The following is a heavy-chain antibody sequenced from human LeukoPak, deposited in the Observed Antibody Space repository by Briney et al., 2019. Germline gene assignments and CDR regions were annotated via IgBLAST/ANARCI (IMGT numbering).Heavy chain of an antibody. D-gene: IGHD3-3*01. CDR2: IYHSGST. Sequence: SETLSLTCAVSGYSISSGYYWGWIRQPPGKGLEWIGSIYHSGSTYYNPSPKSRVTLSVDTSKNQFSLKLSSVTAADTAVYYCARSTSGFLEWLPYDYWGQGTLVTVSS. J-gene: IGHJ4*02. V-gene: IGHV4-38-2*01. CDR1: GYSISSGYY. CDR3: ARSTSGFLEWLPYDY.